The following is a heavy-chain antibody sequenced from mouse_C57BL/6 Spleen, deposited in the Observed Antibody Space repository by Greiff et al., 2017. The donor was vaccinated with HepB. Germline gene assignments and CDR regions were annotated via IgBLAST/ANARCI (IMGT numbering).Heavy chain of an antibody. Sequence: AELARPGASVKLSCKASGYTFTSYGISWVKQRTGQGLEWIGEIYPRSGNTYYNEKFKGKATLTADKSSSTAYMELRSLTSEDSAVYFCASHWLYAMDYWGQGTSVTVSS. D-gene: IGHD4-1*01. V-gene: IGHV1-81*01. J-gene: IGHJ4*01. CDR2: IYPRSGNT. CDR1: GYTFTSYG. CDR3: ASHWLYAMDY.